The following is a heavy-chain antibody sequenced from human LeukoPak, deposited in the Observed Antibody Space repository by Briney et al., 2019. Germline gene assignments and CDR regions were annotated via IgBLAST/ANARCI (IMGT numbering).Heavy chain of an antibody. J-gene: IGHJ3*02. Sequence: GESLKISCKGSGYSFTSYWIGWVRQMPGKGLEWMGVIYPGDSETRYSPSFQGLVTISADKSISSAYLQWSSLKASDTAMYYCAIKYSSGWDAFDIWGQGTMVTVSS. CDR3: AIKYSSGWDAFDI. CDR2: IYPGDSET. D-gene: IGHD6-19*01. CDR1: GYSFTSYW. V-gene: IGHV5-51*01.